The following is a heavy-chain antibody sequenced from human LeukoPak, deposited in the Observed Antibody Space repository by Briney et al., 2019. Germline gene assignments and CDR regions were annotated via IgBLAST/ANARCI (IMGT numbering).Heavy chain of an antibody. CDR3: ARLGYSYGIIDY. D-gene: IGHD5-18*01. J-gene: IGHJ4*02. CDR2: IYYSGST. CDR1: GGSISSYY. Sequence: SETLSLTCTVSGGSISSYYWSWIRQPPGKGLEWIGSIYYSGSTYYNPSLKSRVTISVDTSKNQFSLKLSSVTAADTAVYYCARLGYSYGIIDYWGQGTLVTVSS. V-gene: IGHV4-59*05.